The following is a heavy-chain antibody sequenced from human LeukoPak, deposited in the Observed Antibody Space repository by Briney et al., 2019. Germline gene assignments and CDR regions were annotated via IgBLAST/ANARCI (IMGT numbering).Heavy chain of an antibody. CDR2: IYYSGST. CDR3: ARGHDSIKTFGEVIKSRTRWFDP. Sequence: PSETLSLTCTVSGGSITSSSYYWGRIRQPPGKGLEWIASIYYSGSTYYNPSLKSRVTISVDTSKNQFSLKLSSVTAADTAVYYCARGHDSIKTFGEVIKSRTRWFDPWGQGTLVTVSS. CDR1: GGSITSSSYY. V-gene: IGHV4-39*07. D-gene: IGHD3-3*01. J-gene: IGHJ5*02.